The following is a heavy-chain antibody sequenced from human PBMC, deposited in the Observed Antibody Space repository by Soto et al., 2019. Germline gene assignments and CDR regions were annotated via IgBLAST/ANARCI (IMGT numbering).Heavy chain of an antibody. J-gene: IGHJ4*02. Sequence: EVQLVESGGGLVQPGGSLRLSCAASGFTLSSYWMHWVRQAPGKGLVWVSHINRDGSMTNYADSVKGRFTISRDIAKNSLFLHLSSLRAEDTAIYYCARGDSSGLGHWGQGTLVTVSS. CDR1: GFTLSSYW. CDR2: INRDGSMT. CDR3: ARGDSSGLGH. D-gene: IGHD3-22*01. V-gene: IGHV3-74*01.